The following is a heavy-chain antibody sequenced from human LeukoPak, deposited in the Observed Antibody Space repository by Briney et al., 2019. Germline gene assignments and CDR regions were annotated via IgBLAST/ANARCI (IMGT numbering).Heavy chain of an antibody. V-gene: IGHV3-23*01. D-gene: IGHD4-17*01. CDR2: LSSSGGST. CDR1: GFFFSKYD. Sequence: GGSLRLSCVASGFFFSKYDMNWVRQAPGKGLEWVSGLSSSGGSTFYADSVKGRFTISRDNSKNTVYLQMNSLRGEDTAIYYCARGVTVTTDFWGQGTLVTVSS. CDR3: ARGVTVTTDF. J-gene: IGHJ4*02.